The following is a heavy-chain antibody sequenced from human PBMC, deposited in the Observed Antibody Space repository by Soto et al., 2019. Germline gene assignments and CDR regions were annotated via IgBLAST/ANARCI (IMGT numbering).Heavy chain of an antibody. J-gene: IGHJ2*01. CDR2: IWYDGSNK. Sequence: GGSLRLSCAASGFTFSSYGMHWVRQAPGKGLEWVAVIWYDGSNKYYADSVKGRFTISRDNSKNTLYLQMNSLRAEDTAVYYCAREQIFPFVAFDLWGRGTLVTVSS. D-gene: IGHD2-15*01. V-gene: IGHV3-33*01. CDR1: GFTFSSYG. CDR3: AREQIFPFVAFDL.